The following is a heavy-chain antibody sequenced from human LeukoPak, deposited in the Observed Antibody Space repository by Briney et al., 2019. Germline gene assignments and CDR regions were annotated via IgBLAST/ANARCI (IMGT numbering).Heavy chain of an antibody. CDR2: ISDGGKTK. CDR3: ASTLTTVEDY. D-gene: IGHD4-23*01. V-gene: IGHV3-48*04. J-gene: IGHJ4*02. Sequence: GGSLRLSCAASGFTFSSYWMSWVRQAPGKGLEWVSYISDGGKTKYYADSVKGRFTISRDNAKNSLYLQMNSLRAEDTAVYYCASTLTTVEDYWGQGTLVTVSS. CDR1: GFTFSSYW.